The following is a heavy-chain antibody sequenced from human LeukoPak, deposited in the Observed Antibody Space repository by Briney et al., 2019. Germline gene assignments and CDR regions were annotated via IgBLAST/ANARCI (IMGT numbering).Heavy chain of an antibody. V-gene: IGHV4-59*12. Sequence: SETLSLSCTVSGCSISSYYWSWIRQPPGKGLEWIGYIYCSGSTNYYPSSVKRVTITVDAYANKFLLMLSSVTAADTAVYYGARGPALIYYHYHYYIDVWGKGTTVTVSS. J-gene: IGHJ6*03. D-gene: IGHD3-16*01. CDR1: GCSISSYY. CDR3: ARGPALIYYHYHYYIDV. CDR2: IYCSGST.